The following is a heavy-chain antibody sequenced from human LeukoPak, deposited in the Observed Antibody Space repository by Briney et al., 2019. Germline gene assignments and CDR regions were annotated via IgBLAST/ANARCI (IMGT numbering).Heavy chain of an antibody. CDR3: ARDRYIGRLVMNMDF. CDR2: ISSSGSTI. D-gene: IGHD3-16*01. J-gene: IGHJ4*02. V-gene: IGHV3-11*04. Sequence: PGGSLRLSCAASGFTFSDYYMSWIRQAPGKGLEWVTYISSSGSTIYYADSVKGRFTISRDNAKNSLYLQMNSLRAEDTAVYYCARDRYIGRLVMNMDFWGQGILVTVSS. CDR1: GFTFSDYY.